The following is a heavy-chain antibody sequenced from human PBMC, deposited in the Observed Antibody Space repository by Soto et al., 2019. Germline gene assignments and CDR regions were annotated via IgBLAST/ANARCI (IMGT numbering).Heavy chain of an antibody. Sequence: SETLSLTCAVSGGSISSGGYSWSWIRQPPGKGLEWIGYIYHSGSTYYNPSLKGRVTISVDRSKNQFSLKLSSVTAADTAVYYCARVPGPWGQGALVTVSS. CDR1: GGSISSGGYS. CDR2: IYHSGST. CDR3: ARVPGP. J-gene: IGHJ5*02. V-gene: IGHV4-30-2*01.